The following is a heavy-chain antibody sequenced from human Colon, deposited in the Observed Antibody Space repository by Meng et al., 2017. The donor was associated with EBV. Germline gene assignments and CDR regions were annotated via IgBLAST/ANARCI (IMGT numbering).Heavy chain of an antibody. D-gene: IGHD2-21*02. Sequence: VPRARPGPGLGKPSQTLSLTCIVSGGPISSGGYYWSWIRQHPGKGLEWIGYIYHGGTTYNTSLKSRVTISVDNSKNQFSLRLTSVTAADTAVYYCARGPYCGGDCYWFDPWGQGTLVTVSS. J-gene: IGHJ5*02. V-gene: IGHV4-31*03. CDR3: ARGPYCGGDCYWFDP. CDR1: GGPISSGGYY. CDR2: IYHGGTT.